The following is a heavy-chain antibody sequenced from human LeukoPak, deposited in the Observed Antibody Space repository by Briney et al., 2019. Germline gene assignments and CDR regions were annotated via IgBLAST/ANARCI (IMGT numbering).Heavy chain of an antibody. V-gene: IGHV4-30-2*01. CDR2: ISHRWST. Sequence: PSQTLSLTCAVSGGSISSGGYSWSWIPQPPGKDLEWLVYISHRWSTCYKAALQSRVTISVDRSKNQFSLRLTSVTAADTAGYYCARVVLSNILTAYVPYYFDYGGQGTLVTVS. D-gene: IGHD3-9*01. CDR3: ARVVLSNILTAYVPYYFDY. J-gene: IGHJ4*02. CDR1: GGSISSGGYS.